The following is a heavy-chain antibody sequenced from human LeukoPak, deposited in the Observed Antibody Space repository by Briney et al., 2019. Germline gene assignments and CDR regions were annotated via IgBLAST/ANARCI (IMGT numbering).Heavy chain of an antibody. Sequence: SQTPSLTSTVSGVSISSYYWSWIRQPPGQRLKWIGYIYYSGSTNYNPSLKSRVTISVDTSKNQFALKLSSVAAADTAVYYCARHGDIVATIPFDYWGQGTLVTVSS. CDR3: ARHGDIVATIPFDY. CDR2: IYYSGST. D-gene: IGHD5-12*01. CDR1: GVSISSYY. V-gene: IGHV4-59*08. J-gene: IGHJ4*02.